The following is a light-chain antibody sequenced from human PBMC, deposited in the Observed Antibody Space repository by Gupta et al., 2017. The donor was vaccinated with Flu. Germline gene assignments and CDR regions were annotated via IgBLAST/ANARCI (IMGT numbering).Light chain of an antibody. J-gene: IGKJ5*01. CDR3: QQLNSYLT. Sequence: DIQLTQSPSFLSASVGDRVTITCRASQGISSYLAWYQQKPGKAPKLLIYAASTLQSGVPSRFSVSGSGTEFTLTISSLQPEDFATYYCQQLNSYLTFGQGTRLEIK. V-gene: IGKV1-9*01. CDR1: QGISSY. CDR2: AAS.